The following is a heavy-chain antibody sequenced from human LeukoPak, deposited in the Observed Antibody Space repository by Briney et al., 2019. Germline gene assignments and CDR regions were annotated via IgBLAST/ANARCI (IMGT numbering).Heavy chain of an antibody. J-gene: IGHJ4*02. CDR3: ARDMWGTFDY. D-gene: IGHD7-27*01. Sequence: GGSLRLSCAASGFTFRDFWMHWVRQAPGKGPVWGSRMSPDGSDTKYADSVKGRFTISRDNAENTMYLRMSSLRAEDTAVYYCARDMWGTFDYWGQGALVTVSS. V-gene: IGHV3-74*03. CDR1: GFTFRDFW. CDR2: MSPDGSDT.